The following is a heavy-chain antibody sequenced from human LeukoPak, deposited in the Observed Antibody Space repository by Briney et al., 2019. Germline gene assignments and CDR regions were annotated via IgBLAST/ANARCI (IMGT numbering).Heavy chain of an antibody. V-gene: IGHV3-7*01. D-gene: IGHD6-19*01. J-gene: IGHJ4*02. CDR3: ARGSGWVSDY. Sequence: PGGSLRLSCAASGFAFSTYWMHWVRQAPGKGLEWVANIKQDGSEKYYVDSVKGRFTISRDNAKNSLYLQMSSLRAEDTALYYCARGSGWVSDYWGQGNLVTVSS. CDR2: IKQDGSEK. CDR1: GFAFSTYW.